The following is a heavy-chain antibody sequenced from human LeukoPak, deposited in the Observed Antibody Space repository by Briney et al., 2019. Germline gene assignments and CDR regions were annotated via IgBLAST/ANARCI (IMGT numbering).Heavy chain of an antibody. CDR3: AKERGAAAAHGGLGY. Sequence: GGSLRLSCAASGFTFDDYTMHWVRQAPGKGLEWVSLISWDGGSTYYADSVKRRFTISIDNSKNSLYLQMNSLRTEGTSLYYCAKERGAAAAHGGLGYWGQGTLVTVSS. J-gene: IGHJ4*02. CDR1: GFTFDDYT. D-gene: IGHD6-13*01. V-gene: IGHV3-43*01. CDR2: ISWDGGST.